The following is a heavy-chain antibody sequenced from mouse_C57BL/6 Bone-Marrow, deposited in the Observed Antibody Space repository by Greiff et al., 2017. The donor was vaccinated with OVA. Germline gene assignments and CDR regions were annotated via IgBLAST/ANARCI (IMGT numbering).Heavy chain of an antibody. D-gene: IGHD1-1*01. CDR2: IDPENGDT. Sequence: VHVKQSGAELVRPGASVKLSCTASGFNIKDDYMHWVKQRPEQGLEWIGWIDPENGDTEYASKFQGKATITADTSSNTAYLQLSSLTSEDTAVYYCTTITTVVFDYWGQGTTLTVSS. J-gene: IGHJ2*01. CDR1: GFNIKDDY. CDR3: TTITTVVFDY. V-gene: IGHV14-4*01.